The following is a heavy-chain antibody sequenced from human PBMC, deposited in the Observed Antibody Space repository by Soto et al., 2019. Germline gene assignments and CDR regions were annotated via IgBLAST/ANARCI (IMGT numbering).Heavy chain of an antibody. CDR1: GFTFSNYS. V-gene: IGHV3-21*01. J-gene: IGHJ4*02. CDR3: ATQMDYNILSGYRPFDY. CDR2: ISSGNSYI. Sequence: VSLRLSWVVSGFTFSNYSMNWVRQAPGKGLEWVSSISSGNSYIYYADSVRGRFTVSRDNAKSSLYLQTNSLRAEDTAVYYCATQMDYNILSGYRPFDYWGQGTLVTVS. D-gene: IGHD3-9*01.